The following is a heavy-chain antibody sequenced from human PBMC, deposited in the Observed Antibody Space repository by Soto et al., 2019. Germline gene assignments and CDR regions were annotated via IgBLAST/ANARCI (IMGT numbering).Heavy chain of an antibody. D-gene: IGHD2-15*01. V-gene: IGHV4-30-4*01. J-gene: IGHJ4*02. CDR1: GGSISSGDYY. CDR3: ARYCSGGSCYEGRSSLFDY. Sequence: SETLSLTCTVSGGSISSGDYYWSWIRQPPGKGLEWIGYIYYSGSTYYNPSLKGRVTISVDTSKNQFSLKLSSVTAADTAVYYCARYCSGGSCYEGRSSLFDYWGQGTLVTVSS. CDR2: IYYSGST.